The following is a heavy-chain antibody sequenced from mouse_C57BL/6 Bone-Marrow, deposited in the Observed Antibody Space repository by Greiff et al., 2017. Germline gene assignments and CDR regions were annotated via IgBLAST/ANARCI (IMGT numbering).Heavy chain of an antibody. J-gene: IGHJ2*01. CDR3: ARRYIYYGYDAFDF. V-gene: IGHV1-81*01. CDR2: IYPRSGNT. CDR1: GYTFTSYG. D-gene: IGHD2-2*01. Sequence: VQLQQSGAELARPGASVKLSCKASGYTFTSYGISWVKQRTGQGLEWIGEIYPRSGNTYYNEKFKGKATLTADKSSSTAYMELRSLTSEHSAVYFCARRYIYYGYDAFDFWGRGTTRTVSS.